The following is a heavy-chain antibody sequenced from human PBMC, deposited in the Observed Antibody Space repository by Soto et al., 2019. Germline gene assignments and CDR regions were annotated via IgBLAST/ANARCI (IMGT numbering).Heavy chain of an antibody. D-gene: IGHD3-3*01. CDR1: GFTFSNYA. V-gene: IGHV3-23*01. CDR3: ANRSAYNSRDPLDX. CDR2: ISASAGST. J-gene: IGHJ4*02. Sequence: PGGSLRLSCAASGFTFSNYAMTWVRQAPGKGLEWVEFISASAGSTYYGNSVKVRFTISIDNFRDTLYLQMNNLRVEDTALYYCANRSAYNSRDPLDXWGQGTLVTVSX.